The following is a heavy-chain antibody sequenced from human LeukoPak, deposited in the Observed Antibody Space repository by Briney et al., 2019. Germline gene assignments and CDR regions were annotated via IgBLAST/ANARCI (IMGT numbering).Heavy chain of an antibody. Sequence: GGSLRLSCAASGFTFSSNSMNWVRQAPGKGLEWVSSISSSSYYIYYVDSVKGRFTISTDNAKNSLYLQMNSLRADDTSVYYCARERGYSYGYSDYWGQGTLVTVSS. CDR1: GFTFSSNS. D-gene: IGHD5-18*01. V-gene: IGHV3-21*01. J-gene: IGHJ4*02. CDR3: ARERGYSYGYSDY. CDR2: ISSSSYYI.